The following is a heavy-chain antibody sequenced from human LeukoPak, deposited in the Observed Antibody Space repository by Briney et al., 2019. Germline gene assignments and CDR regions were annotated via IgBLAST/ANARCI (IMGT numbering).Heavy chain of an antibody. CDR2: IRYDGSNK. V-gene: IGHV3-33*03. Sequence: PGGSLTLSCTASGFTLRSWRKLWVRQAPGKGLEWVAVIRYDGSNKYYADSVKGRFTISRDNSKNTLYLQMNSLRAEDTAVYCCAKDGLYGSGNMDVWGKGTTVTVSS. J-gene: IGHJ6*03. CDR3: AKDGLYGSGNMDV. CDR1: GFTLRSWR. D-gene: IGHD3-10*01.